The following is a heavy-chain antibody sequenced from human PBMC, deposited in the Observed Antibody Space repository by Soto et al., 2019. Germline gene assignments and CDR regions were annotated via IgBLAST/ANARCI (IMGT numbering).Heavy chain of an antibody. V-gene: IGHV4-4*02. CDR1: SGSISSSNW. Sequence: QVQLQESGPGLVKPSGTLSLTCAVSSGSISSSNWWSWVRQPPGKGLEWIGEIYHSGRTNYKPSLKSRVTISVDKSKNQFSLKLSSVTAADTAVYYCARKGVAVHNWFDPWGQGTLVTVSS. J-gene: IGHJ5*02. CDR2: IYHSGRT. D-gene: IGHD2-15*01. CDR3: ARKGVAVHNWFDP.